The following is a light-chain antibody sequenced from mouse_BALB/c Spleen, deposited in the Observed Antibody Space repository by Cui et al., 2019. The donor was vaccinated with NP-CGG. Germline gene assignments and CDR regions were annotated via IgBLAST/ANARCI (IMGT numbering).Light chain of an antibody. CDR1: TGAVTTSHY. CDR2: GTN. V-gene: IGLV1*01. J-gene: IGLJ1*01. Sequence: QAVVTQDSALTTSPGETVTCTCRSSTGAVTTSHYANWVQEKPDHLFTGLIGGTNNRAPGVPARFSGSLIGDKAALTITGAQTEDEAIYFCALWYSNHWVFGGGTKLTVL. CDR3: ALWYSNHWV.